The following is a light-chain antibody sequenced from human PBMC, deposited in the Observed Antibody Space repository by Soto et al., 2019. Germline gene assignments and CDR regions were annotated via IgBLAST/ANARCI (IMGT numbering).Light chain of an antibody. CDR2: EVS. CDR3: SSSTSATRL. V-gene: IGLV2-14*01. J-gene: IGLJ3*02. CDR1: SSDIGSNNY. Sequence: HSALTQPASVSGSPGQSITISCTGTSSDIGSNNYVSWFQQRPGKPPTLIIYEVSNRPSGVSSRFSSSKSGNTASPTISGLLPGDEAAYQCSSSTSATRLFGGGTKLTVL.